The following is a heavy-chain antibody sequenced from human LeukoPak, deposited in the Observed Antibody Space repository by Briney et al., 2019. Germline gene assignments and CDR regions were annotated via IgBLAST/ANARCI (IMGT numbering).Heavy chain of an antibody. V-gene: IGHV3-7*01. J-gene: IGHJ4*02. CDR1: GFTFSSYW. D-gene: IGHD6-19*01. CDR2: IKQDGSEK. Sequence: GGSLRLSCAASGFTFSSYWMRWVRQAPGKGLEWVANIKQDGSEKYYVDSVKGRFTISRDNAKNSLYLQMNSLRAEDTAVYYCARDLKYSSGWYDYWGQGTLVTVSS. CDR3: ARDLKYSSGWYDY.